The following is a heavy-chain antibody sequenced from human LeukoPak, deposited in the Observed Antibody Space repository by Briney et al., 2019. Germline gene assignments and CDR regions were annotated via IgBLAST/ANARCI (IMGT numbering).Heavy chain of an antibody. CDR3: ARARETYYVSALGY. J-gene: IGHJ4*02. Sequence: PGGSLRLSCAAAGFTFSSYGMHWARQAPGKGLEGVAVISYDGSNKYYADSVKVRFTISRDNSKNTLYLQMNSLRAEDTAVYYCARARETYYVSALGYWGQGTLVTVSS. CDR1: GFTFSSYG. V-gene: IGHV3-30*03. CDR2: ISYDGSNK. D-gene: IGHD3-16*01.